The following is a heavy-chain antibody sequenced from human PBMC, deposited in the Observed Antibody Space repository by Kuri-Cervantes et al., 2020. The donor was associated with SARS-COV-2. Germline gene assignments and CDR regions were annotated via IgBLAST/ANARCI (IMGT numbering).Heavy chain of an antibody. Sequence: SQTLSLTCAASGFTFSSYSMNWVRQPPGKGLEWIGYIYYSGSTYYNPSLKSRVTISVDTSKNQFSLKLSSVTAADTAVYYCARDGGLREGYSYGYIDYWGQGTLVTVSS. D-gene: IGHD5-18*01. CDR3: ARDGGLREGYSYGYIDY. J-gene: IGHJ4*02. CDR1: GFTFSSYS. CDR2: IYYSGST. V-gene: IGHV4-30-4*08.